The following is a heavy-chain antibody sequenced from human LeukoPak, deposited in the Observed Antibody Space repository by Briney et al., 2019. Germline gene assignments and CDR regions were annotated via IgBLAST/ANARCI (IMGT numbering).Heavy chain of an antibody. CDR2: IYPGDSDT. CDR1: GYSFTIYW. V-gene: IGHV5-51*01. D-gene: IGHD3-22*01. Sequence: GESLKISCSASGYSFTIYWIGWVRQMPGKGLEWMGIIYPGDSDTRYSPSFQGQVTISADKSISTAYLQWSSLKASDTAMYYCARHGRGNYYDSSGYYGPVVYWGQGTLVTVSS. CDR3: ARHGRGNYYDSSGYYGPVVY. J-gene: IGHJ4*02.